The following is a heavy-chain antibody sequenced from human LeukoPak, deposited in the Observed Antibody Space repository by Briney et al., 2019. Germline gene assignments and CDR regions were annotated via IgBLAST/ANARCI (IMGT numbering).Heavy chain of an antibody. V-gene: IGHV3-48*01. CDR3: AKRIQSAMAMGY. CDR2: ISSSSSTI. Sequence: GGSLRLSCAASGFTFSSYGMTWVRQAPGKGLEWVSYISSSSSTIYYADSVKGRFTISRDNSKNTMYLQMNSLRAEDTAVYYCAKRIQSAMAMGYWGQGTLVTVSS. D-gene: IGHD5-18*01. CDR1: GFTFSSYG. J-gene: IGHJ4*02.